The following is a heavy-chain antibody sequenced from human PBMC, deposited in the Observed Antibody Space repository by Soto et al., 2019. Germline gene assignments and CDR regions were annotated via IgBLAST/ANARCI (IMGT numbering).Heavy chain of an antibody. Sequence: SETLSLTCTVSGGSISSYYWSWIRQPPGKGLEWIGYIYYSGSTNYNPSLKSRVTISVDTSKNQFSLKLSSVTAADTAVYYCARYYDYVWGPHFDYWGQGTLVTVSS. CDR1: GGSISSYY. V-gene: IGHV4-59*01. CDR2: IYYSGST. J-gene: IGHJ4*02. CDR3: ARYYDYVWGPHFDY. D-gene: IGHD3-16*01.